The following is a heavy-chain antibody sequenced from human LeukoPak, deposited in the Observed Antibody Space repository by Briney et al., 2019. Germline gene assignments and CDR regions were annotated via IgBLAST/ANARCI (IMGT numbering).Heavy chain of an antibody. D-gene: IGHD1-26*01. CDR2: INHSGST. Sequence: SETLSLTCTVSGGSISSGGYYWSWIRQPPGKGLEWIGEINHSGSTNYNPSLKSRVTISVDTSKNQFSLKLSSVTAADTAVYYCARGQDREADYWGQGTLVTVSS. J-gene: IGHJ4*02. V-gene: IGHV4-39*07. CDR1: GGSISSGGYY. CDR3: ARGQDREADY.